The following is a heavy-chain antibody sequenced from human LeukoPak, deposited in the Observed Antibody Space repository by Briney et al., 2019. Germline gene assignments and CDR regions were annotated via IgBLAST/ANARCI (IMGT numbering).Heavy chain of an antibody. CDR2: ISADNGNT. CDR1: GYTFTNYG. V-gene: IGHV1-18*01. CDR3: ARQSERWELLIRD. J-gene: IGHJ4*02. D-gene: IGHD1-26*01. Sequence: GASVKVSCKASGYTFTNYGINWVRQAPGQGLEWMGWISADNGNTNYAQKLQGRVTMTTDTSTSTAYMELRSLRSDDTAVYYCARQSERWELLIRDWGQGTLVTVSS.